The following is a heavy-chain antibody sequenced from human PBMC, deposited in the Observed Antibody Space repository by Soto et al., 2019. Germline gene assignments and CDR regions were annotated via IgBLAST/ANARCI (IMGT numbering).Heavy chain of an antibody. V-gene: IGHV4-59*11. CDR3: ARSYNNTPTSWGP. Sequence: SETLSLTCTVSGGSISGHYWTWLRQPPGKGLEWIGNISYSGSTNYNSSFRRRVTMSVDMSKNQVSLKLSSVTAADTAVYYCARSYNNTPTSWGPRGQGTLLTRSS. D-gene: IGHD1-20*01. CDR1: GGSISGHY. CDR2: ISYSGST. J-gene: IGHJ5*02.